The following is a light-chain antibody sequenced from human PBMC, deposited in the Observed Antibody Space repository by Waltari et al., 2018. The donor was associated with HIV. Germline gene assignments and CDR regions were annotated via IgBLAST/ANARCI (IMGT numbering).Light chain of an antibody. Sequence: EIVMTQSPLSLSVTPGEPASIYCRSSRSLLHTNGRDYLDWYLQKPGQSPQLLIYLASYRASVVPDRFSGSGSDTDFTLKISRVEAEDVGIYYCMQALQTPVTFGGGTRVEIK. J-gene: IGKJ4*01. CDR3: MQALQTPVT. CDR1: RSLLHTNGRDY. V-gene: IGKV2-28*01. CDR2: LAS.